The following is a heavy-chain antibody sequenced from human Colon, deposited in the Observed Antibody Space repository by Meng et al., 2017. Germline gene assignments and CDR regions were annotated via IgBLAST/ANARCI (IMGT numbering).Heavy chain of an antibody. CDR2: LGGGDDI. D-gene: IGHD1-20*01. V-gene: IGHV3-23*01. Sequence: GESLKISCAASGFAFDTYAMSWVRQAPGKGLEWVSSLGGGDDIFCADSVKGHFTISRDNSKNTLYLQMNSLRAEDTAVYYCVKDRESYNSVWDAFDIWGQGTMVTVSS. CDR3: VKDRESYNSVWDAFDI. CDR1: GFAFDTYA. J-gene: IGHJ3*02.